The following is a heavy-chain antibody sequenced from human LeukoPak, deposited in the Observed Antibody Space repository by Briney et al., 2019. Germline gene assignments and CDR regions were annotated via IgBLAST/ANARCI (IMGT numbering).Heavy chain of an antibody. CDR3: AKFNGYYYDSSGHDAFDI. V-gene: IGHV3-30*18. CDR1: GFTFSSYG. CDR2: ISYDGSNK. Sequence: GGSLRLSCAASGFTFSSYGMHWVRQAPGKGLEGMAVISYDGSNKYYADSVKGRFTISRDNSKNTLYLQMNSLRAEDTAVYYCAKFNGYYYDSSGHDAFDIWGQGTMVTVSS. D-gene: IGHD3-22*01. J-gene: IGHJ3*02.